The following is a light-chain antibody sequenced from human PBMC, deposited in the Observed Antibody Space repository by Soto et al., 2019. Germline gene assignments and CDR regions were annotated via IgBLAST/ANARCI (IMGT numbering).Light chain of an antibody. Sequence: EIVLTQSPGTLSLSPGERATLSCRASQSINSNYLAWYQQKPGQAPRLLIYAASNRATGIPDRFSGSASGTDFSLTISRLEPEDFAVYCCQQYNTSPYTFGQGTKLEIK. J-gene: IGKJ2*01. CDR1: QSINSNY. CDR2: AAS. CDR3: QQYNTSPYT. V-gene: IGKV3-20*01.